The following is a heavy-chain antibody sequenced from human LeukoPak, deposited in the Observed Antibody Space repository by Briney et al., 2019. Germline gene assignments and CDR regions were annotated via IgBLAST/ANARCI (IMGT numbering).Heavy chain of an antibody. Sequence: ASVKVSCKSSGFTFTDEYIHWVRQAPGQGLEWMGWINPYSGALNYAQKFQGRVTLTRDTSISTAYMELSRLTSDDTAVYYCARDPKSQLLLDYWGQGALVTVSS. CDR1: GFTFTDEY. CDR2: INPYSGAL. V-gene: IGHV1-2*02. D-gene: IGHD2-2*01. CDR3: ARDPKSQLLLDY. J-gene: IGHJ4*02.